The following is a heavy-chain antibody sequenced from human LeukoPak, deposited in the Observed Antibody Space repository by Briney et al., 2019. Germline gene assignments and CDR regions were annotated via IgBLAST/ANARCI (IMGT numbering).Heavy chain of an antibody. CDR3: ARRGNWGFFDY. V-gene: IGHV4-4*09. CDR1: GGSISSNY. Sequence: SETLSLTCTVSGGSISSNYWSWIRQPPGKGLEWIGYINTSGSTNYNPSLKSRVSISLDTSRNQFSLKLTSVTAADTAVYYCARRGNWGFFDYWGQGILVSVSS. CDR2: INTSGST. D-gene: IGHD7-27*01. J-gene: IGHJ4*02.